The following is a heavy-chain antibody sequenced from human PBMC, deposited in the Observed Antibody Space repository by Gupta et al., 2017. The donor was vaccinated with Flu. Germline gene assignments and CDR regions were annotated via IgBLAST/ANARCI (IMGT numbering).Heavy chain of an antibody. Sequence: EVQLVESGGGLVKPGGSLRLSCAASGFTFSNDWMSGVRPAHGKGLEWVGRIKSKTDGGTTDYAAPVKGRFTISRDDSKNTLYLQMNSLKTEDTAVYYCTTDFYWASDSSGSFPLYYYYGMDVWGQGTTVTVSS. D-gene: IGHD3-22*01. CDR3: TTDFYWASDSSGSFPLYYYYGMDV. CDR2: IKSKTDGGTT. V-gene: IGHV3-15*01. CDR1: GFTFSNDW. J-gene: IGHJ6*02.